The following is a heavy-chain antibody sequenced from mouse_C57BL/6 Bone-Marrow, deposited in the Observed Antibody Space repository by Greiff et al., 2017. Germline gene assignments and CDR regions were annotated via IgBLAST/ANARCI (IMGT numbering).Heavy chain of an antibody. CDR3: ARERGFFITTVVGFDY. CDR2: IDPSDSYT. CDR1: GYTFTSYW. J-gene: IGHJ2*01. Sequence: VQLQQPGAELVKPGASVKLSCKASGYTFTSYWMQWVKQRPGQGLEWIGEIDPSDSYTNYNQKFKGKATLTVDTSSSTAYMQLSSLTSEDSAVYYCARERGFFITTVVGFDYWGQGTTLTVSS. V-gene: IGHV1-50*01. D-gene: IGHD1-1*01.